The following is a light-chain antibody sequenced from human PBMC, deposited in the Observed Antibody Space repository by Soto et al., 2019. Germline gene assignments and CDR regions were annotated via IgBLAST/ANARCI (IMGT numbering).Light chain of an antibody. CDR1: QSISIN. Sequence: EIVMTQSPATLSVSPGERAILSCRASQSISINLAWYQQKPGQAPRLLIYAASNRATGVPARFSGSWSGTEFTLTISSLPSEDFAVYYCQQYNNWITFGQGTRLEIK. CDR3: QQYNNWIT. CDR2: AAS. V-gene: IGKV3-15*01. J-gene: IGKJ5*01.